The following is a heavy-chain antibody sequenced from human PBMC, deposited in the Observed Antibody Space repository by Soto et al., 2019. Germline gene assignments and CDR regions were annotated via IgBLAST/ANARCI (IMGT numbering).Heavy chain of an antibody. CDR2: IYYTGTT. CDR1: GGSINNYY. D-gene: IGHD3-10*02. Sequence: QVHLQESGPGLVKPPETLSLTCTVSGGSINNYYWAWIRQPPGKGLAWIGHIYYTGTTYYSRSLKSRVTVSVDTSKNQFALNLRSMTPADSAVYYCARDVLVPLERGGYYYYALDVWGQGTTVTVSS. J-gene: IGHJ6*02. V-gene: IGHV4-59*01. CDR3: ARDVLVPLERGGYYYYALDV.